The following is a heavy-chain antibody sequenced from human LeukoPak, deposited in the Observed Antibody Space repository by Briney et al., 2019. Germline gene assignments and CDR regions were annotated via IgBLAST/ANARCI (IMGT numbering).Heavy chain of an antibody. CDR3: AREMAAIQDLDY. D-gene: IGHD5-24*01. J-gene: IGHJ4*02. CDR2: INSGGTHR. Sequence: GGPLRLSCATSGFTFSTYSMNWVRQAPGKGLEWVSSINSGGTHRFHADSVKGRFTISRDNAKNSLYLQMNSLRGEDSAVYFCAREMAAIQDLDYWGQGTLVTVSS. V-gene: IGHV3-21*06. CDR1: GFTFSTYS.